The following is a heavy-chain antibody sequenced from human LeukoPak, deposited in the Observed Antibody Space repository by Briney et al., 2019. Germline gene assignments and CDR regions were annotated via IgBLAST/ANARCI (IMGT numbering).Heavy chain of an antibody. CDR1: GFTFSSYG. CDR2: IWYDGSNK. J-gene: IGHJ6*02. Sequence: GGSLRLSCAASGFTFSSYGMHWVRQAPGKGLEWVAVIWYDGSNKYYADSVKGRFTISRDNSKNTLYLQMNSLRAEDTAVYYCARGEQAGPSYYYYGMDVWGQGTTVTVSS. V-gene: IGHV3-33*01. D-gene: IGHD6-19*01. CDR3: ARGEQAGPSYYYYGMDV.